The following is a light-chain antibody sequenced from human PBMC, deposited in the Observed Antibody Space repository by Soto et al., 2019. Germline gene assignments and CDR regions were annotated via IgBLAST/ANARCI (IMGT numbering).Light chain of an antibody. V-gene: IGLV3-1*01. Sequence: SYELTQPPSVSVSPGQTASITCSGDKLGDKYACWYQQKPGQSPVLVIYQDSKRPSGIPERFSGSNSGNTATLTIRGTQAMDEADYYCQAWDGSSYVFGAGTKVTVL. CDR3: QAWDGSSYV. CDR1: KLGDKY. CDR2: QDS. J-gene: IGLJ1*01.